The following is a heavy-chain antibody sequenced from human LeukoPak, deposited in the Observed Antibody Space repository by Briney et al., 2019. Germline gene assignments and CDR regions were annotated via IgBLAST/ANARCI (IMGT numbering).Heavy chain of an antibody. V-gene: IGHV3-23*01. J-gene: IGHJ3*02. CDR3: ARDPNGDYIGTFDM. Sequence: GGSLRLSCAASGFTFSDYYMSWIRQAPGKGLEWVSSISGSGGSTQYADSVQGRFAISRDNSKNTLYLQMNSLRVEDTAMYFCARDPNGDYIGTFDMWGRGTMVSVSS. CDR1: GFTFSDYY. CDR2: ISGSGGST. D-gene: IGHD4-17*01.